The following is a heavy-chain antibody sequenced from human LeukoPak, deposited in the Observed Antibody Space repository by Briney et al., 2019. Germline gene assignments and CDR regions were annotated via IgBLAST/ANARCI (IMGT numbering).Heavy chain of an antibody. J-gene: IGHJ4*02. Sequence: GGSLRLSCAASGFTFSSYGMHWVRQAPGKGLEWVAVISYDESNKYYADSVKGRFTISRDNSMNTLYLQMNSLRAEDTAVYYCAKDHEYEWELYFDYWGQGTLVTVSS. V-gene: IGHV3-30*18. CDR3: AKDHEYEWELYFDY. CDR1: GFTFSSYG. CDR2: ISYDESNK. D-gene: IGHD1-26*01.